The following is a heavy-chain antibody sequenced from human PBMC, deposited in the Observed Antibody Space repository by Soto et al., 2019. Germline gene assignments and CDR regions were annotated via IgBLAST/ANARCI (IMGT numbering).Heavy chain of an antibody. CDR2: IWYDGSNK. CDR3: ARFQQLVNFDY. D-gene: IGHD6-13*01. CDR1: VFTFSSYG. V-gene: IGHV3-33*01. J-gene: IGHJ4*02. Sequence: GWSLALSCASSVFTFSSYGMQWVRQAPGKGLEWVAVIWYDGSNKYYADSVKGRFTISRDNSKNTLYLQMNSLRAEDTAVYYCARFQQLVNFDYWGQGTLVTVSS.